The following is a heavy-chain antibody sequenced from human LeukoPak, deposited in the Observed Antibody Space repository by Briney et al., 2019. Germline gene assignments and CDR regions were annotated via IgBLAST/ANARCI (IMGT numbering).Heavy chain of an antibody. CDR2: ISSSGSTI. J-gene: IGHJ4*02. CDR1: GFTFSSYE. D-gene: IGHD6-19*01. Sequence: GGSLRLSCAVSGFTFSSYEMNWVRQAPGKGLEWVSYISSSGSTIYYADSVKGRFTISRDNAKNSLYLQMNSLRAEDTAVYYCARCPYSSGSPIDYWGQGTLVTVSS. V-gene: IGHV3-48*03. CDR3: ARCPYSSGSPIDY.